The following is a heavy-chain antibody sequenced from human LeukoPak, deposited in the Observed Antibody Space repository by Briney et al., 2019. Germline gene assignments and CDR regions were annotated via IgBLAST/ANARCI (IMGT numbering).Heavy chain of an antibody. J-gene: IGHJ6*03. CDR1: GYTFTSYA. CDR2: IIPIFGTA. D-gene: IGHD3-22*01. CDR3: ARDSSGEYYYYYMDV. Sequence: SVKVSCKASGYTFTSYAISWVRQAPGQGLEWMGGIIPIFGTANYAQKFQGRVTSTADESTSTAYMELSSLRSEDRAVYYCARDSSGEYYYYYMDVWGKGTTVTISS. V-gene: IGHV1-69*13.